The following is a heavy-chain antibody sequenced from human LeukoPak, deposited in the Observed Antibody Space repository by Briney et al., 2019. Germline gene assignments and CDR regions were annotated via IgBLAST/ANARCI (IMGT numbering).Heavy chain of an antibody. J-gene: IGHJ6*04. Sequence: PGGSLRLSCAASGFTFSNAWMSWVRQAPGKGLEWVGRIKSNIDGGTTDYAAPVKGRFTISRDDSKNTLYLQMNSLKTEDTAVYYCSSYKGDVWVKGTTVTVSS. CDR1: GFTFSNAW. CDR3: SSYKGDV. CDR2: IKSNIDGGTT. D-gene: IGHD3-10*01. V-gene: IGHV3-15*01.